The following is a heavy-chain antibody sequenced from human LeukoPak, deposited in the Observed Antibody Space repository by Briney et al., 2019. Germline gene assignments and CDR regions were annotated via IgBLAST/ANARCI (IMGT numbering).Heavy chain of an antibody. CDR1: GDSINSYD. CDR3: ARLTKRNDPFAI. D-gene: IGHD1-14*01. CDR2: IYYSGST. V-gene: IGHV4-59*01. J-gene: IGHJ3*02. Sequence: SETLSLTCSVSGDSINSYDWGWIRQPPGKGLEWIGYIYYSGSTNYNPSLKSRLTISVDTSKNQFSLKLSSVTAADTAVYYCARLTKRNDPFAIWGQGTMVTVSS.